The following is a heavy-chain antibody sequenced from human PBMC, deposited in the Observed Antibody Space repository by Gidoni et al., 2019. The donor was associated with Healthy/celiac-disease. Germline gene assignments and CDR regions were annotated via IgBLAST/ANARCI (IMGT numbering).Heavy chain of an antibody. J-gene: IGHJ6*02. CDR3: ARDHIPGLSSAYILTALGYYYYDMDV. Sequence: QVQLQESGPGLVKPSQTLSINGTVAGGAITRVDYYWRWIRAPPGKGLAWIGYIYYSGSTSYNPSLNSRVTISVATSKNPFSLKLSAVTAVDTAVYYCARDHIPGLSSAYILTALGYYYYDMDVWGQGTTVTVSS. V-gene: IGHV4-30-4*01. D-gene: IGHD3-9*01. CDR1: GGAITRVDYY. CDR2: IYYSGST.